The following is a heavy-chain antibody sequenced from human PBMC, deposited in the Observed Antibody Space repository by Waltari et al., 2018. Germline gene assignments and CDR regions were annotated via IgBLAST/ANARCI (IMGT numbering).Heavy chain of an antibody. J-gene: IGHJ3*02. CDR3: ARASRGYSYGHEAFDI. D-gene: IGHD5-18*01. CDR1: GFTFTSYD. Sequence: QVQLVESGGGVVQPGGSLRLSCAASGFTFTSYDINWVRQATGQGLEWMGWMNPNSGNTGYAQKFQGRVTMTRNTSISTAYMELSSLRSEDTAVYYCARASRGYSYGHEAFDIWGQGTMVTVSS. V-gene: IGHV1-8*01. CDR2: MNPNSGNT.